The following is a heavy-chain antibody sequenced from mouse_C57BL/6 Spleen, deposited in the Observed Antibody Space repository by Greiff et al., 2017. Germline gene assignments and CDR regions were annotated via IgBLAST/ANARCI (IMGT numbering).Heavy chain of an antibody. CDR2: ISYDGSN. CDR3: ARAHDGYYSLWFAY. J-gene: IGHJ3*01. V-gene: IGHV3-6*01. D-gene: IGHD2-3*01. CDR1: GYSITSGYY. Sequence: EVKLMESGPGLVKPSQSLSLTCSVTGYSITSGYYWNWIRQFPGNKLEWMGYISYDGSNNYNPSLKNRISITRDTSKNQFFLKLNSVTTEDTATYYCARAHDGYYSLWFAYWGQGTLVTVSA.